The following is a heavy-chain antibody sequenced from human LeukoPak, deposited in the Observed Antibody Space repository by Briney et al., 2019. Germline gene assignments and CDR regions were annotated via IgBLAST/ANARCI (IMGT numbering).Heavy chain of an antibody. V-gene: IGHV4-4*07. J-gene: IGHJ3*02. CDR1: GGSISSYY. Sequence: SETLSLTCTVSGGSISSYYWSWIRQPAGKGLEWIGRIYTSGSTSYNPSLKSRVTMSVDTSKNQFSLKLSSVTAADTAVYYCARVDSSGWYGDAFDIWGQGTMVTVSS. D-gene: IGHD6-19*01. CDR3: ARVDSSGWYGDAFDI. CDR2: IYTSGST.